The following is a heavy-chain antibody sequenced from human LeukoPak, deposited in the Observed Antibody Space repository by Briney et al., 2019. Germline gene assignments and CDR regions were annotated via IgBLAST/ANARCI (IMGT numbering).Heavy chain of an antibody. CDR2: INAGNGNT. Sequence: GASVKVSCKASGYTFTSYAMHWVRQAPGQRLEWMGWINAGNGNTKYSQKFQGRVTITRDTSASTAYMELSSLRSEDTAVYYCARSPTDIVVVPAASYYDSSGYHFDYWGQGTLVTVSS. D-gene: IGHD2-2*01. CDR3: ARSPTDIVVVPAASYYDSSGYHFDY. V-gene: IGHV1-3*01. CDR1: GYTFTSYA. J-gene: IGHJ4*02.